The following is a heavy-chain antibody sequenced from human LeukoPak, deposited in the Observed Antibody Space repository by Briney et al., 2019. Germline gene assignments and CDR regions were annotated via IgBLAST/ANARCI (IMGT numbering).Heavy chain of an antibody. CDR1: GFTFSSYA. V-gene: IGHV3-23*01. Sequence: GGSLRLSCAVSGFTFSSYAMNWVRQAPGKGPEWVSAISGGGTNTYYADSVKGRFTISRDNSKNTLYLQMNSLRAEDTAVYYCARALGSFQGAFDIWGQGTMVTVSS. J-gene: IGHJ3*02. D-gene: IGHD3-10*01. CDR3: ARALGSFQGAFDI. CDR2: ISGGGTNT.